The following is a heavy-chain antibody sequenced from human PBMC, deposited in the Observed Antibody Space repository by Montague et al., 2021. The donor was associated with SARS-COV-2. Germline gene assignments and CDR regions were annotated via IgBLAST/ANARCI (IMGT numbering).Heavy chain of an antibody. V-gene: IGHV4-34*01. CDR1: GASIRCWN. J-gene: IGHJ6*04. CDR2: AYLSCST. CDR3: SCVKSISSWVRQPAPV. Sequence: SETLSLTCAVSGASIRCWNSGWNRKRPRQGTGQKRKAYLSCSTNKNKYHNSQVTISVDTSKNQSSLKLSSVTAADTAVYYCSCVKSISSWVRQPAPVWGKGTTVTVSS. D-gene: IGHD6-6*01.